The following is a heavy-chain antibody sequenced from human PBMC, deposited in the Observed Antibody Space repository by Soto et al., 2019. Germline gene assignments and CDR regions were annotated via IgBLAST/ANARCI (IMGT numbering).Heavy chain of an antibody. CDR3: ARDPTYYFDSNGAHDAFDI. D-gene: IGHD3-22*01. CDR2: IYYSGST. CDR1: GGSISSYY. J-gene: IGHJ3*02. Sequence: PSETLSLTCTVSGGSISSYYWSWIRQPPGKGLEWIGYIYYSGSTNYNPSLKSRVTISVDTSKNQFSLKLSSVTAADTAVYYCARDPTYYFDSNGAHDAFDIWGQGTMVTVSS. V-gene: IGHV4-59*12.